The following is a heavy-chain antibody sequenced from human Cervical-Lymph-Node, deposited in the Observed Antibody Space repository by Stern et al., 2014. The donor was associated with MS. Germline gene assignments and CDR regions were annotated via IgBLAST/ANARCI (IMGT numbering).Heavy chain of an antibody. J-gene: IGHJ4*02. Sequence: EDQLVESGGGLVQPGESLRLSCAASGFTFSRSWMHWVRQAPGKGLVWVAHINSDGSTTTYADSVKGRFTISRDNAKTTLYLQMNSLTAEDTAVYYCTKIGVGAYDSWGQGTLVTVSS. D-gene: IGHD1-26*01. CDR2: INSDGSTT. CDR1: GFTFSRSW. CDR3: TKIGVGAYDS. V-gene: IGHV3-74*03.